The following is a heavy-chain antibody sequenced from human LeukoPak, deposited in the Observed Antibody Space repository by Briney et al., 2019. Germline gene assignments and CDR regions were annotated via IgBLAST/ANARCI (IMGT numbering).Heavy chain of an antibody. CDR2: IKSVGIST. CDR1: RFSFSIYW. D-gene: IGHD3/OR15-3a*01. Sequence: PGGSLTLSCAASRFSFSIYWMHWVRHAPGEGRVWVSGIKSVGISTTYADSVKGRLTISRDNAKNTLYLQMNSLRAEDTAVYYCASEWTGESLDIWGPGTMVTVSS. V-gene: IGHV3-74*01. CDR3: ASEWTGESLDI. J-gene: IGHJ3*02.